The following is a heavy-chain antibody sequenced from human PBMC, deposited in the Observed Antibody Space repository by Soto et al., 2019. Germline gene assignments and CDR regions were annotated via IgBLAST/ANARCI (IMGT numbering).Heavy chain of an antibody. CDR1: GGTFSSYA. CDR3: ARDQKSSKEYSSSSGRTPLYYGMDV. Sequence: WASVKVSCKASGGTFSSYAISWVRQAPGQGLEWMGGIIPIFGTANYAQKFQGRVTITADESTSTAYMELSSLRSEDTAVYYCARDQKSSKEYSSSSGRTPLYYGMDVWGQGNTVTVSS. J-gene: IGHJ6*02. V-gene: IGHV1-69*13. D-gene: IGHD6-6*01. CDR2: IIPIFGTA.